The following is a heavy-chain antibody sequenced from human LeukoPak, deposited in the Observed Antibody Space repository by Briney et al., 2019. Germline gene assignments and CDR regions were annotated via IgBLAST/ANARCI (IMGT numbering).Heavy chain of an antibody. D-gene: IGHD3-10*01. Sequence: ASVTVSCKASGYTFTSYGISWVRQAPGQGLEWMGWISAYNGNTNYAQKLQGRVTMTTDTSTSTAYMELRSLRSDDTAVYYCARDEPPRSLLWFGEFPHYYGMDVWGQGTTVTVSS. V-gene: IGHV1-18*01. CDR3: ARDEPPRSLLWFGEFPHYYGMDV. J-gene: IGHJ6*02. CDR1: GYTFTSYG. CDR2: ISAYNGNT.